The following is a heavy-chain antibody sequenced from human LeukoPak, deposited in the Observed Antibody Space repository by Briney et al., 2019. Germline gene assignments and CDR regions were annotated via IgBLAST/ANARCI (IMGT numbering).Heavy chain of an antibody. CDR2: ISAYNGNT. CDR3: ARDYAPYCSSTSCPPDY. CDR1: GYTFTSYG. J-gene: IGHJ4*02. V-gene: IGHV1-18*01. Sequence: GSSEKVSCKASGYTFTSYGIGWVRQAPGQGLEWKGWISAYNGNTNYAQKLQGRVTMTTDTSTSTAYMELRSLRSDDTAVYYCARDYAPYCSSTSCPPDYWGQGTLVTVSS. D-gene: IGHD2-2*01.